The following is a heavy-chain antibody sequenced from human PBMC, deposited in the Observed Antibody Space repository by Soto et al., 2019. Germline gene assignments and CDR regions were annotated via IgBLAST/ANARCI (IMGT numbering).Heavy chain of an antibody. CDR3: ARLQQHLVPIP. D-gene: IGHD6-13*01. V-gene: IGHV4-34*12. J-gene: IGHJ4*02. CDR2: IIHTGST. CDR1: GGSFSGYY. Sequence: QVQVHQWGAGLLKPSETLSLTCSVSGGSFSGYYWSWIRQSPGKGLEWIGEIIHTGSTNYNLSLMSRVTMSIDTSKRQFSLNLTSVTAADSAVYYCARLQQHLVPIPWGQGTLVTVSS.